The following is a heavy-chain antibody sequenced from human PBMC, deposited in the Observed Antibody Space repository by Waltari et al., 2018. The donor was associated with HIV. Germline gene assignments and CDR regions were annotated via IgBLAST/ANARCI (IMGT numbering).Heavy chain of an antibody. J-gene: IGHJ4*02. CDR1: GFTFSSYG. CDR3: ARTYGYFDY. D-gene: IGHD3-16*01. CDR2: ILYDGSNK. V-gene: IGHV3-33*01. Sequence: QVQLVESGGGVVQPGRSLRLSCAASGFTFSSYGMHWVRQAPGKGLEWVAVILYDGSNKYYADSVKGRFTISRDNSKNTLYLQMTSLRAEDTAVYYCARTYGYFDYWGQGTLVTVSS.